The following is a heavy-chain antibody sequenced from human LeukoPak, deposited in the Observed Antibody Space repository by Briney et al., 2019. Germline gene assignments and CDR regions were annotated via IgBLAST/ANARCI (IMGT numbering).Heavy chain of an antibody. CDR1: GGSISSYY. CDR2: IYTSGST. CDR3: ARGVYDYVWGGALWYFDL. V-gene: IGHV4-4*07. J-gene: IGHJ2*01. Sequence: SETLSLTCTVSGGSISSYYWSWIRQPAGKGLEWIGRIYTSGSTNYNPPLKSRVTMSVDTSKNQFSLKLSSVTAADTAVYYCARGVYDYVWGGALWYFDLWGRGTLVTVSS. D-gene: IGHD3-16*01.